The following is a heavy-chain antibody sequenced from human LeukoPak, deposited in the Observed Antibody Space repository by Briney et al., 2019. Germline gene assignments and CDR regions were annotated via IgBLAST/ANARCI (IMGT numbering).Heavy chain of an antibody. CDR3: AFLSVPGNGIDN. D-gene: IGHD6-19*01. V-gene: IGHV3-30*03. J-gene: IGHJ4*02. Sequence: GGSLRLSCAASGFTFSRYGIHWVRQAPGKGLEWVAVISYDRRNKYFADSVRGRFTVSRDNSQNTLSLHMSSLRTEDTAVYYCAFLSVPGNGIDNWGQGTLVTVSS. CDR1: GFTFSRYG. CDR2: ISYDRRNK.